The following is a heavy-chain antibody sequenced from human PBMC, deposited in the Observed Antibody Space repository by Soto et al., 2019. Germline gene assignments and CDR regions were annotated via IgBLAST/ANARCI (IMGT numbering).Heavy chain of an antibody. D-gene: IGHD3-9*01. V-gene: IGHV4-61*01. CDR2: IYSSGST. Sequence: TLALPSLVSEGSVSSGNYYWNWVRQPPGKGLEWIGYIYSSGSTKYSPSLKSRVTISADTSKNQVSLNMRSVTAADTAVYYCARNYDSTGYYYYAMDVWGQGTTVTVSS. CDR3: ARNYDSTGYYYYAMDV. J-gene: IGHJ6*02. CDR1: EGSVSSGNYY.